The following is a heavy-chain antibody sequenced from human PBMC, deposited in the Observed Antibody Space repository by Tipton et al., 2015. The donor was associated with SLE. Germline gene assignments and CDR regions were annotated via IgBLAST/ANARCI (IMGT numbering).Heavy chain of an antibody. V-gene: IGHV4-38-2*01. Sequence: TLSLTCAVSGYSISSSYYWGWIRQPPGKGPEWIGSFAHSGSSFYNPSLKSRVSISADTSRNEFPLRLNSVTAADTAVYYCARGGLTLFGMVTSDYWGQGTLVTVSS. CDR2: FAHSGSS. D-gene: IGHD3-3*01. CDR1: GYSISSSYY. CDR3: ARGGLTLFGMVTSDY. J-gene: IGHJ4*02.